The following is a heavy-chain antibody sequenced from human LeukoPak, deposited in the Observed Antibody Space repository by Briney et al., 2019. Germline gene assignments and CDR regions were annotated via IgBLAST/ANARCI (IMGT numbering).Heavy chain of an antibody. J-gene: IGHJ4*02. CDR3: AREGDSSGSDY. CDR2: IYHSGST. V-gene: IGHV4-30-2*01. CDR1: GGSISSGGYY. Sequence: SETLSLTCTVSGGSISSGGYYWSWIRQPPGKGLEWIGYIYHSGSTYYNPSLKSRVTISVDRSKNQFSLKLSPVTAADTAVYYCAREGDSSGSDYWGQGTLVTVSS. D-gene: IGHD3-22*01.